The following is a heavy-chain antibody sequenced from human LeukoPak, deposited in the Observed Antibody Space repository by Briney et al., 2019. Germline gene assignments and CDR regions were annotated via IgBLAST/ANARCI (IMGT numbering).Heavy chain of an antibody. J-gene: IGHJ6*03. CDR1: GYTFTGYY. CDR2: INPNSGGT. V-gene: IGHV1-2*02. CDR3: AREVGYYDSSGYYPYYMDV. Sequence: GASVKVSCKASGYTFTGYYMHWVRQAPGQGLEWMGWINPNSGGTNYAQKFQGRVTMTRDTSISTAYMELSRLRSDDTAVYYCAREVGYYDSSGYYPYYMDVWGKGTTVTISS. D-gene: IGHD3-22*01.